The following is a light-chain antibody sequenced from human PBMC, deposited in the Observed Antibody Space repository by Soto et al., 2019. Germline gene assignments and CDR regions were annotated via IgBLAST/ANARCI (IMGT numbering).Light chain of an antibody. V-gene: IGKV4-1*01. CDR1: QNILYSSNNKNY. CDR2: WAS. J-gene: IGKJ1*01. CDR3: QQYYRSRT. Sequence: DIVMTQSPDSLAVSLGERATINCKSSQNILYSSNNKNYLAWYQQKPGQPPKLLIYWASTRESGVPDRFTGSGSGTDFTLTIISLQAEDVAVYFCQQYYRSRTFGQGTKVE.